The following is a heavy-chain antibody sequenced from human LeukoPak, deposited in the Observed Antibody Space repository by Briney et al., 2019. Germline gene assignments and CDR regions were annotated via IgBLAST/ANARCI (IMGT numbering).Heavy chain of an antibody. V-gene: IGHV1-18*01. CDR1: GYTFTSYG. D-gene: IGHD1-26*01. CDR2: ISAYNGNT. J-gene: IGHJ4*02. CDR3: ARIHEWELSTHFDY. Sequence: GASVKVSCKASGYTFTSYGISWVRQAPGQGLEWMGWISAYNGNTNYAQKLQGRVTMTTDTSTSTAYMELRSLRSDDTAVYYCARIHEWELSTHFDYWGQGTLVTVSS.